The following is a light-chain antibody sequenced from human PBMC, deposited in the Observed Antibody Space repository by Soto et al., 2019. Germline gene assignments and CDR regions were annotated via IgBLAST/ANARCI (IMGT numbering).Light chain of an antibody. Sequence: DIQMTQSPSTLSASVGDRVTITCRASQSISSWLAWYQHKPGRAPKLLIYKASTLESGVPSRFSGSGSGTEFTLTISSLQPDDFATYYCQQYDSYPGTLGQWTKVDIK. J-gene: IGKJ1*01. V-gene: IGKV1-5*03. CDR3: QQYDSYPGT. CDR2: KAS. CDR1: QSISSW.